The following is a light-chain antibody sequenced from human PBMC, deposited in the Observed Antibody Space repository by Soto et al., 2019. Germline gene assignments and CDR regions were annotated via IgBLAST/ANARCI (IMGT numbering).Light chain of an antibody. V-gene: IGKV3-11*01. CDR3: QQRNNWPPYP. J-gene: IGKJ2*01. Sequence: ETVLTQSPATLSLSPGERATLSCRASHRVSNQLAWYQQKPGQAHRLLIYDASNRATGISARFSGSGSGTDFTLTISSLEPEDFAVYYCQQRNNWPPYPFGQGTKLEIK. CDR1: HRVSNQ. CDR2: DAS.